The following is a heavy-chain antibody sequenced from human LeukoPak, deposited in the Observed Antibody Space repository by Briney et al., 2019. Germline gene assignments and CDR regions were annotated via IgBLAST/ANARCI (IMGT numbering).Heavy chain of an antibody. D-gene: IGHD1-26*01. Sequence: GGSLRLSCAASGFTFSSYWMSWVRQAPGKGLEWVAVISYDGSNKYYADSVKGRFTISRDNSKNTLYLQMNSLRAEDTAVYYCARDRRSGSYSLDYWGQGTLVTVSS. CDR1: GFTFSSYW. V-gene: IGHV3-30*03. CDR2: ISYDGSNK. CDR3: ARDRRSGSYSLDY. J-gene: IGHJ4*02.